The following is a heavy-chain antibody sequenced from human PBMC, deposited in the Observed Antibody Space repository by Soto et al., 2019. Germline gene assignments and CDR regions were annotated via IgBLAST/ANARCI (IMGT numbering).Heavy chain of an antibody. CDR3: AIGYDSSGYYSRAAFDI. V-gene: IGHV4-34*01. CDR2: INHSGST. J-gene: IGHJ3*02. D-gene: IGHD3-22*01. CDR1: GGSFSGYY. Sequence: SSETLSLTCAVYGGSFSGYYWSWIRQPPGKGLEWIGEINHSGSTNYNPSLKSRVTISVDTSKNQFSLKLSSVTAADTAVYYCAIGYDSSGYYSRAAFDIWAQGTMVTVPS.